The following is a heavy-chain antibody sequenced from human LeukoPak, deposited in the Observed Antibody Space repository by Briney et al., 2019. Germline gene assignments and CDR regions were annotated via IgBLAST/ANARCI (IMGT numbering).Heavy chain of an antibody. CDR3: ARDHLYDSSGFPYDAFDI. Sequence: GGSLRLSCAASGFTVSTNFMAWVRQAPGKGLEWLSVIHSGGSSEYADSVKGRFTISRDTSKSTVYLQMNSLRAEDTAVYYCARDHLYDSSGFPYDAFDIWGQGTMVTVSS. J-gene: IGHJ3*02. V-gene: IGHV3-53*01. CDR2: IHSGGSS. D-gene: IGHD3-22*01. CDR1: GFTVSTNF.